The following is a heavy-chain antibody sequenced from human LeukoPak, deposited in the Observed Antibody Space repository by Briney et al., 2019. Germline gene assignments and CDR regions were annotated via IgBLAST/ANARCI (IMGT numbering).Heavy chain of an antibody. CDR1: GFTFSSYG. D-gene: IGHD4-17*01. CDR2: ISYDGSNK. CDR3: ARDRGSGDYYEQDAFDI. J-gene: IGHJ3*02. V-gene: IGHV3-30*03. Sequence: PGRSLRLSCAASGFTFSSYGMHWVRQAPGKGLEWVAVISYDGSNKYYADSVKGRFTISRDNSKNTLYLQMNSLRAEDTAVYYCARDRGSGDYYEQDAFDIWGQGTMVTVSS.